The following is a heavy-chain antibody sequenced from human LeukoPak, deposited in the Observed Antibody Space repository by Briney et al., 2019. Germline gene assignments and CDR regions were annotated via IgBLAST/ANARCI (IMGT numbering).Heavy chain of an antibody. Sequence: GGSLRLSCAASGFTFSNYCMHWVRQAPGKGLEWVAIIRQDGSDKYYADSVKGRFTISRDNAKKSLYLQMNSLRAEDTAGYYCAKDESRWLVRLFFDHWGRRTLVTVSS. D-gene: IGHD6-19*01. CDR1: GFTFSNYC. CDR3: AKDESRWLVRLFFDH. J-gene: IGHJ4*02. V-gene: IGHV3-7*05. CDR2: IRQDGSDK.